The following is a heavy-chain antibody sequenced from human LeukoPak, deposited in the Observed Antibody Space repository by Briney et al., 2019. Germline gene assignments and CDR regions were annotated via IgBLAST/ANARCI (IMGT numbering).Heavy chain of an antibody. J-gene: IGHJ4*02. CDR1: GFTFSDYY. D-gene: IGHD2-15*01. V-gene: IGHV3-11*04. CDR3: ASWSAVRGYCSGGSCYSDY. Sequence: GGSLRLSCAASGFTFSDYYMSWIRQAPGKGLEWVSYISSSGSTIYYADSVKGRFTISRDNAKNSLYLQMNSLRAEDTAVYYCASWSAVRGYCSGGSCYSDYWGQGTLVTVSS. CDR2: ISSSGSTI.